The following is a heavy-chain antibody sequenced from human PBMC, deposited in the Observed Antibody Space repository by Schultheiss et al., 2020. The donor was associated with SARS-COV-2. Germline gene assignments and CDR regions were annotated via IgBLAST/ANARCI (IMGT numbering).Heavy chain of an antibody. CDR1: GGSISSYY. D-gene: IGHD6-13*01. V-gene: IGHV4-4*07. CDR3: ARLHIAAADPGPDDY. J-gene: IGHJ4*02. CDR2: IYTSGST. Sequence: SETLSLTCTVSGGSISSYYWSWIRQPAGKGLEWIGRIYTSGSTNYNPSLKSRVTMSVDTFKNQFSLKLSSVTAADTAVYYCARLHIAAADPGPDDYWGQGTLVTVSS.